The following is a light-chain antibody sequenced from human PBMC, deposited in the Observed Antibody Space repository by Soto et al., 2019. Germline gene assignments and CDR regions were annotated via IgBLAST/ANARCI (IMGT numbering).Light chain of an antibody. Sequence: EIVLTQSPGTLSLSPGXRXTXSXXASQSVIRSHLAWFQQKPGQAPRLLIYGASNRATGIPDRVSGSGSGTDFTLTINRLEPEDFAVYYCQQYASSPWTFGQGTKVDIK. CDR3: QQYASSPWT. J-gene: IGKJ1*01. CDR1: QSVIRSH. V-gene: IGKV3-20*01. CDR2: GAS.